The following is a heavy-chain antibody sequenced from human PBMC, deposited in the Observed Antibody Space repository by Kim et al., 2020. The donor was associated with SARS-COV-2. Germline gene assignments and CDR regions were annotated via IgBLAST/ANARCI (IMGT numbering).Heavy chain of an antibody. Sequence: ASVKVSCKASGYTFTSYAMHWVRQAPGQRLEWMGWINAGNGNTKYSQKFQGRVTITRDTSASTAYMELSSLRSEDTAVYYCARDSPSRYFRVLLGMDVWGQGTTVTVSS. D-gene: IGHD3-9*01. CDR2: INAGNGNT. CDR1: GYTFTSYA. J-gene: IGHJ6*02. V-gene: IGHV1-3*01. CDR3: ARDSPSRYFRVLLGMDV.